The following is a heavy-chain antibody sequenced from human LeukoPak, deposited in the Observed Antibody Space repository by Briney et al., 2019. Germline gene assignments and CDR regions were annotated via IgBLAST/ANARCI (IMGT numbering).Heavy chain of an antibody. J-gene: IGHJ5*02. CDR3: AREAVRYNWNYVNWFDP. V-gene: IGHV3-30-3*01. D-gene: IGHD1-7*01. CDR2: ISYDGSNK. CDR1: GFTFSSYA. Sequence: GGSLRLSCAASGFTFSSYAMHWVRQAPGKGLEWVAVISYDGSNKYYADSVKGRFTISRDNSKNTLYQQMNSLRAEDTAVYYCAREAVRYNWNYVNWFDPWGQGTLVTVSS.